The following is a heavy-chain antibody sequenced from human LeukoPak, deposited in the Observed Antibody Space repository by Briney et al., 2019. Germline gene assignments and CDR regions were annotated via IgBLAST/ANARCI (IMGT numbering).Heavy chain of an antibody. J-gene: IGHJ5*02. D-gene: IGHD3-3*01. CDR1: GGSISSYY. Sequence: SETRSLTCTVSGGSISSYYWSWIRQPAGKGLDWIGRLYTSGSTNYNPSLKSRVTMSVDTSKNQFSLKLSSVTAADTAVYYCARGMYYDFWSGKTVNNWFDPWGQGTLVTVSS. CDR2: LYTSGST. CDR3: ARGMYYDFWSGKTVNNWFDP. V-gene: IGHV4-4*07.